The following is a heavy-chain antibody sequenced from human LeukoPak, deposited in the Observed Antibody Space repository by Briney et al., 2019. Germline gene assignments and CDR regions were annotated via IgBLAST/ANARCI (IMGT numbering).Heavy chain of an antibody. CDR2: INHSGST. D-gene: IGHD2-15*01. CDR1: GGSFSGYY. V-gene: IGHV4-34*01. CDR3: AFANCSGGSCYPYYFDY. Sequence: PSETLSLTCAVYGGSFSGYYWSWIRQPPGEGLEWIGEINHSGSTNYNPSLKSRVTISVDTSKNQFSLKLSSVTAADTAVYYCAFANCSGGSCYPYYFDYWGQGTLVTVSS. J-gene: IGHJ4*02.